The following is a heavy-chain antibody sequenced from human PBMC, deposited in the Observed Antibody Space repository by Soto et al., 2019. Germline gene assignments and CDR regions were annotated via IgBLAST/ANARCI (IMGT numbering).Heavy chain of an antibody. J-gene: IGHJ4*02. CDR3: ARVILPVRFLQGPLAY. CDR2: INPGNGNT. D-gene: IGHD3-3*01. Sequence: ASVKVSCKASGGTFSSYAISWVRQAPGQGLEWMGWINPGNGNTKYSQKFQGRVTITRDTSASTAYMELSSLRSEDTAVYYCARVILPVRFLQGPLAYCGQGTLVPGSS. CDR1: GGTFSSYA. V-gene: IGHV1-3*01.